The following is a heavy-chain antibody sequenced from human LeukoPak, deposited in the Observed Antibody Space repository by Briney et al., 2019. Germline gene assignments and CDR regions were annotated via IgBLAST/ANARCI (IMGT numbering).Heavy chain of an antibody. Sequence: PGGSLRLSCAASGFTFSSYWTNWARQAPGKGLEWVASINHNGNVNYYVDSVKGRLTISRDNAKNSLYLQMSNLRAEDTAVYFCARGGGLDVWGQGATVTVSS. CDR2: INHNGNVN. D-gene: IGHD3-16*01. CDR3: ARGGGLDV. J-gene: IGHJ6*02. V-gene: IGHV3-7*03. CDR1: GFTFSSYW.